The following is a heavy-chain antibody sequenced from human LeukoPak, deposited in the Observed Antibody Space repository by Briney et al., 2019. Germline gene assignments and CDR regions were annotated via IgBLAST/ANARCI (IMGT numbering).Heavy chain of an antibody. D-gene: IGHD6-6*01. CDR3: AKASIAARVRFDP. CDR1: GFTFSSYE. CDR2: ISSSGSTI. J-gene: IGHJ5*02. V-gene: IGHV3-48*03. Sequence: GGSLRLSCAASGFTFSSYEMNWVRQAPGKGLEWVSYISSSGSTIYYADSVKGRFTISRDNSKNTLYLQMNSLRAEDTAVYYCAKASIAARVRFDPWGQGTLVTVSS.